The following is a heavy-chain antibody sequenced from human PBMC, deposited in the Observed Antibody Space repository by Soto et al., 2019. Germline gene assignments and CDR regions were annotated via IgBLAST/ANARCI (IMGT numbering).Heavy chain of an antibody. CDR1: GYTFTSYA. CDR2: INAGNGNT. CDR3: ARGQPYYYDSSGYGY. V-gene: IGHV1-3*01. J-gene: IGHJ4*02. Sequence: ASVKVSCKASGYTFTSYAMHWVRQAPGQRLEWMGWINAGNGNTKYSQKFQGRVTITRDTSASTAYMELSSLRSEDTAVYYCARGQPYYYDSSGYGYWGQGTLVTVSS. D-gene: IGHD3-22*01.